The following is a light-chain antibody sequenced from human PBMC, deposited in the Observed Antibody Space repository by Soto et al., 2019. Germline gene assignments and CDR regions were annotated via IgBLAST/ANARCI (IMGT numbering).Light chain of an antibody. J-gene: IGKJ1*01. Sequence: EIVLTQSPGTLSLSPGERATLSCRASQSVSSSYLAWYQQRPGQAPRLLIYGASSRATGIPDRFSGSGSGTDFTLTISRLEPEDVATYYCQQTYSAPRTLGQGTKVDIK. CDR3: QQTYSAPRT. V-gene: IGKV3-20*01. CDR1: QSVSSSY. CDR2: GAS.